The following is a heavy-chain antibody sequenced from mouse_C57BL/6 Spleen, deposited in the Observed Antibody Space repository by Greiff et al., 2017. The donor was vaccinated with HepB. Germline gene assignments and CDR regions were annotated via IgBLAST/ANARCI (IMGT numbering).Heavy chain of an antibody. CDR1: GFTFSDSG. J-gene: IGHJ2*01. D-gene: IGHD4-1*01. Sequence: DVKLVESGGGLVKPGGSLKLSCAASGFTFSDSGMHWVRQAPEKGLEWVAYISSGSSTIYYADTVKGRFTISRDNAKNTLFLQMTSLRSEDTAMYYCARTGTLDYWGQGTTLTVSS. CDR3: ARTGTLDY. CDR2: ISSGSSTI. V-gene: IGHV5-17*01.